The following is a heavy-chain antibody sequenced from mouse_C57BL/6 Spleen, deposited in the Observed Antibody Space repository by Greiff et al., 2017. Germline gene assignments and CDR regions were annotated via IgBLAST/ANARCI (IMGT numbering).Heavy chain of an antibody. CDR1: GFTFSNYA. CDR3: ASYYDYDWYFDV. CDR2: ISDGGSYT. V-gene: IGHV5-4*03. D-gene: IGHD2-4*01. Sequence: DVMLVESGGGLVKPGGSLKLSCAASGFTFSNYAMSWVRQTPEKRLEWVATISDGGSYTYYPDNVKGRFTISRDHAKNNLYLQMSHLKSEDTAMYYCASYYDYDWYFDVWGTGTTVTVSS. J-gene: IGHJ1*03.